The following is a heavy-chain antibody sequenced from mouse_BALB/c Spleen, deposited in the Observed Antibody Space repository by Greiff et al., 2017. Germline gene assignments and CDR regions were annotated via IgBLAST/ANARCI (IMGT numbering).Heavy chain of an antibody. CDR3: AREGGNYVNAMDY. CDR2: ISDGGSYT. D-gene: IGHD2-1*01. V-gene: IGHV5-4*02. Sequence: EVKLVESGGGLVKPGGSLKLSCAASGFTFSDYYMNWVRQTPEKRLEWVATISDGGSYTYYPDSVKGRFTISRDNAKNNLYLQMSSLKSEDTAMYYCAREGGNYVNAMDYWGQGTSVTVSS. J-gene: IGHJ4*01. CDR1: GFTFSDYY.